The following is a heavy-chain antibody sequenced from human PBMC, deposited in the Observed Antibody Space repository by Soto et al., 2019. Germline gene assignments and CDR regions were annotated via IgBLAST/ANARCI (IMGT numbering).Heavy chain of an antibody. CDR2: IYPGDSDT. V-gene: IGHV5-51*01. D-gene: IGHD2-15*01. Sequence: EPKRNSRKVSGDSFISYGVGWVRQMPGKGLEWMGIIYPGDSDTSYSPSFQGQVTISADRSISTAYLQWSSLKASDTAMYYCARQKLRYYGMDVWGQGTTVTGSS. CDR1: GDSFISYG. CDR3: ARQKLRYYGMDV. J-gene: IGHJ6*02.